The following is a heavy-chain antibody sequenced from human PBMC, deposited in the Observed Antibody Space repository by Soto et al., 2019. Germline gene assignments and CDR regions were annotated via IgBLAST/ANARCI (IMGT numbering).Heavy chain of an antibody. V-gene: IGHV3-21*01. CDR3: AKENSDRAFDI. CDR2: ISSTSNYI. CDR1: GFTFTSYS. Sequence: EVQLVQSGGGLVKPGGSLRLSCEASGFTFTSYSMDWVRQAPGKGLEWVSSISSTSNYIYHVDSVKGRFTISRDNAKKSLYLQMNRLRAEDTAVYYCAKENSDRAFDIWGQGTMVTVSS. D-gene: IGHD2-15*01. J-gene: IGHJ3*02.